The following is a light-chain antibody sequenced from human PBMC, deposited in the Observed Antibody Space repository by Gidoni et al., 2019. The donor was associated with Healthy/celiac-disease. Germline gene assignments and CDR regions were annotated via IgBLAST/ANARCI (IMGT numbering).Light chain of an antibody. J-gene: IGKJ1*01. V-gene: IGKV4-1*01. CDR2: WAS. CDR3: QQYYSTPPA. CDR1: QSVLYSSNNKNY. Sequence: IVSTQSPDSLAVSLGERATINCKSSQSVLYSSNNKNYLAWYQQKPGQPPKRLIYWASARESGVPDRFSGSGSGTDFTLTISSLQAEDVAVYYCQQYYSTPPAFGQGTKVEIK.